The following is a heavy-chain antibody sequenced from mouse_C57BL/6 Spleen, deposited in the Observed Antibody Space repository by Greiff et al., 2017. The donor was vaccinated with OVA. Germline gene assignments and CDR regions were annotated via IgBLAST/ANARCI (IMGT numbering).Heavy chain of an antibody. CDR3: AIITTVVDAMDY. D-gene: IGHD1-1*01. CDR2: ISYDGSN. J-gene: IGHJ4*01. Sequence: EVQRVESGPGLVKPSQSLSLTCSVTGYSITSGYYWNWIRQFPGNKLEWMGYISYDGSNNYNPSLKNRISITRDTSKNQFFLKLNSVTTEDTATYYCAIITTVVDAMDYWGQGTSVTVSS. CDR1: GYSITSGYY. V-gene: IGHV3-6*01.